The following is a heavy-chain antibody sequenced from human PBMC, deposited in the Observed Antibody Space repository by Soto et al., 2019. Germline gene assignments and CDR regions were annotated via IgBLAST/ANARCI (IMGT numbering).Heavy chain of an antibody. CDR2: ISYDGSNK. D-gene: IGHD6-13*01. CDR3: AKDLIAAAGRIDIAYFDY. J-gene: IGHJ4*02. CDR1: GFTFSSYG. V-gene: IGHV3-30*18. Sequence: SLRLSCAASGFTFSSYGMHWVRQAPGKGLEWVAVISYDGSNKHYADSVKGRITISRDNSKNTLYLQMNSLRAEDTAVYYCAKDLIAAAGRIDIAYFDYWGQGTLVTVSS.